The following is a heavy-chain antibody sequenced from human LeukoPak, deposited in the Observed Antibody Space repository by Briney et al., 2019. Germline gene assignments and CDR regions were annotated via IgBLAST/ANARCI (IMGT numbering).Heavy chain of an antibody. CDR3: AKDYSGLYQYYYYYMDV. CDR2: IWYDGSNK. CDR1: GFTFSSYA. Sequence: PGESLRLSCAASGFTFSSYAMSWVRQAPGKGLEWVAVIWYDGSNKYYADSVKGRFTISRDNSKNTLYLQMNSLRAEDTAVYYCAKDYSGLYQYYYYYMDVWGKGTTVTVSS. D-gene: IGHD1-26*01. J-gene: IGHJ6*03. V-gene: IGHV3-33*06.